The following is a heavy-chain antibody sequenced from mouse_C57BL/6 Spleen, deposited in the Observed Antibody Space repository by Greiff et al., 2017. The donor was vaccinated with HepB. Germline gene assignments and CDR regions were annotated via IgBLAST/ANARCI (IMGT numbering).Heavy chain of an antibody. CDR3: ARVYYGSRHYFDY. J-gene: IGHJ2*01. CDR2: INPYNGGT. Sequence: VQLQQSGPVLVKPGASVKMSCKASGYTFTDYYMNWVKQSHGKSLEWIGVINPYNGGTSYNQKFKGKATLTVDKSSSTAYMELNSLTSEDSAVYYCARVYYGSRHYFDYWGQGTTLTVSS. V-gene: IGHV1-19*01. CDR1: GYTFTDYY. D-gene: IGHD1-1*01.